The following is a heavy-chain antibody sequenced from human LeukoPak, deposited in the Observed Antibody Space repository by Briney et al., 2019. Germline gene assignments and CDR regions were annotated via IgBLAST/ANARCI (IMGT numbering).Heavy chain of an antibody. V-gene: IGHV3-23*01. CDR2: ISGSGGST. J-gene: IGHJ4*02. Sequence: GGSLRLSCAASGFTFSSYGMSWVRQAPGKGLEWVSAISGSGGSTYYADSVKGRFTISRDNSKNTLYLQMNSLRAEDTAVYYCARDSGYDFALDYWGQGTLVTVSS. CDR3: ARDSGYDFALDY. D-gene: IGHD5-12*01. CDR1: GFTFSSYG.